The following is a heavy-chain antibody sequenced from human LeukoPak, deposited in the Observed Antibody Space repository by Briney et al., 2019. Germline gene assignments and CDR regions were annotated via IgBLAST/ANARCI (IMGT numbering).Heavy chain of an antibody. V-gene: IGHV4-34*01. CDR3: ARLSTSLYFQH. CDR1: GGSFSGYY. D-gene: IGHD2-2*01. CDR2: INHSGST. Sequence: PSETLSLTCAVYGGSFSGYYWSWIRQPPGKGLEWIGEINHSGSTNYNPSLKSRVTISVDTSKNQFSLKLSSVTAADTAVYYCARLSTSLYFQHWGQGTLVTVSS. J-gene: IGHJ1*01.